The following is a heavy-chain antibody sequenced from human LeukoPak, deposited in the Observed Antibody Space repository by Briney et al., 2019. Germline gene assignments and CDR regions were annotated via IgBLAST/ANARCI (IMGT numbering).Heavy chain of an antibody. CDR3: ARDPYSSGRLFDY. D-gene: IGHD6-19*01. J-gene: IGHJ4*02. V-gene: IGHV1-2*02. CDR2: INPNSGGT. CDR1: GYTFTGYY. Sequence: ASVKVSCKASGYTFTGYYMHWVRQAPGQGLEWMGWINPNSGGTNYAKKFQGRVTMTRDTSISTAYMELSRLRSDDTAVYYCARDPYSSGRLFDYWGQGTLVTVSS.